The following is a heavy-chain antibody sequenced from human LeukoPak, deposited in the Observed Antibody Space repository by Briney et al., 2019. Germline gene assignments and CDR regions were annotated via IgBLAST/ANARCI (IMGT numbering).Heavy chain of an antibody. CDR3: AREPAVHDYFDY. CDR1: GFTFSGYW. D-gene: IGHD3-10*02. V-gene: IGHV3-74*01. Sequence: PGGSLRLSCAASGFTFSGYWMHWVRQAPGKGLVWVSRINSDGSSTSYADSVKGRFTISRDNAKNTLYLQMNSLRAEDTAVYYCAREPAVHDYFDYWGQGTLVTVSS. CDR2: INSDGSST. J-gene: IGHJ4*02.